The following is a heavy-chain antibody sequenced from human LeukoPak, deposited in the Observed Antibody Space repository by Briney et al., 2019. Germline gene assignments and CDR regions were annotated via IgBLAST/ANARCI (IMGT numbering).Heavy chain of an antibody. CDR3: ARGIQLWSYYFDY. D-gene: IGHD5-18*01. CDR1: GFTFSSYE. V-gene: IGHV3-48*03. CDR2: ISSSGSTI. J-gene: IGHJ4*02. Sequence: TGGSLRLSCAASGFTFSSYEMNWVRQPPGKGLEWVSYISSSGSTIYYADSVKGRFTISRDNAKNSLYLQMNSLRAEDTAVYYCARGIQLWSYYFDYWGQGTLVTVSS.